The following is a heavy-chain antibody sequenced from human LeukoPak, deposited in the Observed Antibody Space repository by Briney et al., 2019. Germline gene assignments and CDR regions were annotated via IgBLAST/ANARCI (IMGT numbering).Heavy chain of an antibody. CDR3: ATWRTAKTGFDY. V-gene: IGHV4-39*01. J-gene: IGHJ4*02. CDR1: GGSISNNNYY. D-gene: IGHD1-1*01. Sequence: SETLSLTCTVSGGSISNNNYYWAWIRQPPGKGLECIGSIYYSGSPYYNPSLKSRVTISVDTSKNQFSLRLSSVTAADTAVYYCATWRTAKTGFDYWGQGTLITVSS. CDR2: IYYSGSP.